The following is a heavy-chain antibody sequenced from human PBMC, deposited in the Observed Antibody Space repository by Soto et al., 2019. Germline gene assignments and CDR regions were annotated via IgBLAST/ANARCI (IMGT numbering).Heavy chain of an antibody. Sequence: QLQLQESGSGLVRPSQTLSLTCAVSGDSISRGGYSWTWIRQPPGKALEWIGNIYDSGSTSYNPSLKSRVTISVDMSKNQFSLKLTSVTAADTAVYFCARGSSSYYDYGMGGWGQGTTVTASS. CDR3: ARGSSSYYDYGMGG. D-gene: IGHD6-6*01. CDR1: GDSISRGGYS. V-gene: IGHV4-30-2*01. J-gene: IGHJ6*02. CDR2: IYDSGST.